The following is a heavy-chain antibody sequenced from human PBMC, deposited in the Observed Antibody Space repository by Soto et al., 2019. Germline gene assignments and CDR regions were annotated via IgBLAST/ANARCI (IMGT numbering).Heavy chain of an antibody. J-gene: IGHJ4*02. CDR2: IWSDGSNE. CDR3: ATDYSSTGYGLVY. V-gene: IGHV3-33*01. D-gene: IGHD2-2*01. CDR1: GFTFSSHG. Sequence: PGGSLRLSCAASGFTFSSHGMHRVRQAPGKGLEWVAVIWSDGSNEYYADSVKGRFTISRDNSKNTLYMQMSSLKVEDTAVYYCATDYSSTGYGLVYWGQGALVTVSS.